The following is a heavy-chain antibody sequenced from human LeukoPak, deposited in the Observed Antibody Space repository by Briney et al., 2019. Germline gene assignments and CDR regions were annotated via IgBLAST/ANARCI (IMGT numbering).Heavy chain of an antibody. D-gene: IGHD2-2*01. Sequence: GASVKVSCKASGYTFTSYGISWVRQAPGQGLEWMGWISAYNGNTNYAQKLQGRVTMTTDTSTSTAYMELRSLRSDDTAVYYCASMSRYCSSTSCYPYYYGMDVWGQGTTVTVSS. J-gene: IGHJ6*02. V-gene: IGHV1-18*01. CDR2: ISAYNGNT. CDR3: ASMSRYCSSTSCYPYYYGMDV. CDR1: GYTFTSYG.